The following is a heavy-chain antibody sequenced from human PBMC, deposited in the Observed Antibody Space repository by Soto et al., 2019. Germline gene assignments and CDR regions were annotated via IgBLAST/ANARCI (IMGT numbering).Heavy chain of an antibody. J-gene: IGHJ4*02. CDR3: ARRKGDYYHSSGYHYYFDY. V-gene: IGHV1-2*02. Sequence: QVQLVQSGAVVKKPGASVKVSCKASGYTFTDYYVHWVRQAPGQGLEWMGWINPNSGGTKSAQKFQGRVTMTRDTSISPAYMELSRLRSDDTAVYYCARRKGDYYHSSGYHYYFDYWRQGTLVTVSS. D-gene: IGHD3-22*01. CDR2: INPNSGGT. CDR1: GYTFTDYY.